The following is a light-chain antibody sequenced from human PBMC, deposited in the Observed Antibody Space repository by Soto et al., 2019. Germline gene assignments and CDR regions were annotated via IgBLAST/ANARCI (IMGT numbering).Light chain of an antibody. CDR2: AAS. J-gene: IGKJ3*01. Sequence: DIQMTQSPSSLSASVGDRVTITCRSSQSISSYLNWYQQKPGKAPKLLIYAASSLQSGVPSRFSGSGSGTDFTLIISSLQPEDFATYYCQQSYTTPFTFGPGTNVDIK. CDR1: QSISSY. CDR3: QQSYTTPFT. V-gene: IGKV1-39*01.